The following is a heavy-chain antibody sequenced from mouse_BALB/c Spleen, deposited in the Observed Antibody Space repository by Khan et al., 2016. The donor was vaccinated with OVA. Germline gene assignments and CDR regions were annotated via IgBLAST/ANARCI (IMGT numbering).Heavy chain of an antibody. D-gene: IGHD2-3*01. CDR3: ARGYAGYYFAY. Sequence: EVQLQESGPGLVKPSQSLSLTCSITDYSITSGFYWNWIRQFPGNKLEWMGYISYDGSNNYNPSLKNRISITRDTSKNQFFLNLNSVTTEDTATXFCARGYAGYYFAYWGQGTLITVSA. V-gene: IGHV3-6*02. CDR2: ISYDGSN. J-gene: IGHJ3*01. CDR1: DYSITSGFY.